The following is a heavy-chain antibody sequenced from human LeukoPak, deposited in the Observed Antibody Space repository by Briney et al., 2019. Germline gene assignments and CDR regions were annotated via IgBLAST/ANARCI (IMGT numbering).Heavy chain of an antibody. J-gene: IGHJ6*02. CDR2: INPSGGST. D-gene: IGHD1-20*01. V-gene: IGHV1-46*01. Sequence: ASVKVSCKASGYTFTSYYMHWVRQPPGQGLEWMGIINPSGGSTSYAQKFQGRVTMTRDTSTSTVYMELSSLRAEDTAVYYCARGITGTHGMDVWGQGTTVTVSS. CDR3: ARGITGTHGMDV. CDR1: GYTFTSYY.